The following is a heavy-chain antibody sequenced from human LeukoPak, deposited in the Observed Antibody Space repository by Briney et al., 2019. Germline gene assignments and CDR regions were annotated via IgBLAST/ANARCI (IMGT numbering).Heavy chain of an antibody. D-gene: IGHD3-22*01. J-gene: IGHJ4*02. Sequence: GSLRLSCAASGFTFSSYGMHWVRQARGKGLEWVAVIWYDGSNKYYADSVKGRFTISRDNSKNTLYLQMNSLRAEDTAVYYCAINRYYDSSGYYDYWGQGTLVTVSS. CDR1: GFTFSSYG. CDR3: AINRYYDSSGYYDY. V-gene: IGHV3-33*01. CDR2: IWYDGSNK.